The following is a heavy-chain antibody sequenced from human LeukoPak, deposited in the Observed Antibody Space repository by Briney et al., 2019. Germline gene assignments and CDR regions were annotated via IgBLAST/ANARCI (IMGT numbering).Heavy chain of an antibody. J-gene: IGHJ4*02. D-gene: IGHD2-15*01. Sequence: PGGSLRLSCAASGFTFSSYAMSWVRQAPGKGLEWVSAISGSGGSTYYADSVKGRFTISRDNSKNTLYLQMNSLRAEDTAIYYCAKDQLNRFCSGGSCSITHDSWGQGTLVTVSS. V-gene: IGHV3-23*01. CDR3: AKDQLNRFCSGGSCSITHDS. CDR1: GFTFSSYA. CDR2: ISGSGGST.